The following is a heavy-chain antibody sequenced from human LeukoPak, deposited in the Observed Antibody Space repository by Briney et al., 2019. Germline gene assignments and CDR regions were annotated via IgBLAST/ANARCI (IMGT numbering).Heavy chain of an antibody. D-gene: IGHD3-3*01. CDR1: GFTFSSYG. J-gene: IGHJ3*02. CDR2: ISVDGSNE. V-gene: IGHV3-30*03. CDR3: ARVFRPSLTVFIIRGAFDI. Sequence: GRSLRLSCAASGFTFSSYGMHWVRQAPGKGLEWVAVISVDGSNEYYADSVKGRFTISRDNSKNTLYLQMNSLRVEDTAVYYCARVFRPSLTVFIIRGAFDIWGQGTMVTVSS.